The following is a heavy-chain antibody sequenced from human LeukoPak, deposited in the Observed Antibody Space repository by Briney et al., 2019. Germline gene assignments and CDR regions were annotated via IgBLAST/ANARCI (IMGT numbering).Heavy chain of an antibody. J-gene: IGHJ4*02. V-gene: IGHV4-39*07. CDR1: GGSISSSGYY. D-gene: IGHD1-26*01. Sequence: PSETLSLTCTVSGGSISSSGYYWSWIRQPPGKGLEWIGEINHSGSTNYNPSLKSRVTISVDTSKNQFSLKLSSVTAADTAVYYCARLSGTVSGYWGQGTLVTVSS. CDR2: INHSGST. CDR3: ARLSGTVSGY.